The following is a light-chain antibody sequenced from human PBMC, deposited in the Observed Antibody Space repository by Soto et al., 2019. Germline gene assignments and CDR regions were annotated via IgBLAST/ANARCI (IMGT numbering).Light chain of an antibody. Sequence: NFMLTQPHSVSESPGKTVTISCTRSSGSIASNYVQWYQQRPGSAPTTVIFDYNQRPSGVPDRFSGSIDSSSNPASLTISGLKTEDEADYYCQSYDSSNHVVFGGGTKLTVL. CDR2: DYN. V-gene: IGLV6-57*04. J-gene: IGLJ2*01. CDR3: QSYDSSNHVV. CDR1: SGSIASNY.